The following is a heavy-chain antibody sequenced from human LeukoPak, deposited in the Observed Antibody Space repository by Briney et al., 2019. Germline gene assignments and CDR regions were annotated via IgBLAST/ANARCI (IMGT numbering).Heavy chain of an antibody. CDR1: GFTFSSYW. Sequence: PGGPLRLSCAASGFTFSSYWMSWVRQAPGKGLEWVANIKQDGSEKYYVDSVKGRFTISRDNAKNSLYLQMNSLRAEDTAVYYCARVIRGQWLVKNYFDYWGQGTLVTVSS. CDR2: IKQDGSEK. V-gene: IGHV3-7*03. CDR3: ARVIRGQWLVKNYFDY. D-gene: IGHD6-19*01. J-gene: IGHJ4*02.